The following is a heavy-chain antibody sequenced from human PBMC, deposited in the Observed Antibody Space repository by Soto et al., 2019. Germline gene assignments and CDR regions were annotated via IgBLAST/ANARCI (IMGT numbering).Heavy chain of an antibody. J-gene: IGHJ4*02. CDR3: ARTDIVVVPAAIDGYYFDY. D-gene: IGHD2-2*01. Sequence: GSLRLSCAASGFTFTNYAMSWVRQAPGKGLEWVSGIGGSGDRTDYADSVKGRFTVSRDNSKNMLYLQMNSLRDHDTAVYYCARTDIVVVPAAIDGYYFDYWGQGTLVTVSS. CDR2: IGGSGDRT. CDR1: GFTFTNYA. V-gene: IGHV3-23*01.